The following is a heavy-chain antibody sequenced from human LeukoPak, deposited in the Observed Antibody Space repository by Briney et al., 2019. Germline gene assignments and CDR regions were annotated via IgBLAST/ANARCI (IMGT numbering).Heavy chain of an antibody. J-gene: IGHJ3*02. CDR1: GASISSYY. V-gene: IGHV4-59*01. CDR2: IYNSGTT. D-gene: IGHD3-16*01. Sequence: PSETLSLTCSVSGASISSYYWSWIRQSPGKGLEWIGYIYNSGTTNYNPSLKSRVSISKDVSKNQFSLRVTSVTAADTAVYYCARVGGAPLGAFDIWGQGTVVPCLQ. CDR3: ARVGGAPLGAFDI.